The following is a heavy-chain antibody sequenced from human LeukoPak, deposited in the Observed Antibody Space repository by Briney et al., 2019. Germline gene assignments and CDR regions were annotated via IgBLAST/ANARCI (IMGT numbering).Heavy chain of an antibody. CDR1: GGTFSSYA. Sequence: GASVKVSCKASGGTFSSYAISWVRQAPGQGLEWMGGIIPIFGTAKYAQKLQGRVTMTTDTSTSTAYMELRSLRSDDTAVYYCARRPSGVVAAYYYYGMDVWGQGTTVTVSS. J-gene: IGHJ6*02. V-gene: IGHV1-69*05. CDR2: IIPIFGTA. D-gene: IGHD2-15*01. CDR3: ARRPSGVVAAYYYYGMDV.